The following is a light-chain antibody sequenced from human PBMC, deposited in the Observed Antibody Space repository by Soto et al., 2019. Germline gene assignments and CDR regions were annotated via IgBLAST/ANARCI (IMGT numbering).Light chain of an antibody. CDR3: QERSNWPPV. Sequence: EIVLTQSPATLSLSPGERPTISCRASQSVSSYLGGYQQKPGQAPRLLIYDASNRATGIPARFSGSGSGTDFNLSISNLVPEDFAVYYCQERSNWPPVFGPGTKADIK. CDR2: DAS. J-gene: IGKJ3*01. CDR1: QSVSSY. V-gene: IGKV3-11*01.